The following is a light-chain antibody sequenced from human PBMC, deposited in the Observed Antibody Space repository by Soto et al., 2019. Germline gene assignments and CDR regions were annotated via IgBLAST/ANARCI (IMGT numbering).Light chain of an antibody. J-gene: IGKJ5*01. CDR1: QSVSSN. Sequence: EIVLTQSPATLSVSPGERATHSCRASQSVSSNLAWYQQKPGQAPRLLIYGASSRASGLPDRFSGSGSETDFTLTVSRLELEDFAVYFCHQYNNWPLTFGQGTRLEIK. CDR3: HQYNNWPLT. V-gene: IGKV3D-15*01. CDR2: GAS.